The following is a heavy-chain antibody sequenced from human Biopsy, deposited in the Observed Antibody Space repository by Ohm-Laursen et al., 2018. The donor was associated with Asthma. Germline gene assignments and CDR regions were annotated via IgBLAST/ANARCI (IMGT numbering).Heavy chain of an antibody. CDR3: ARVFESSEWDPFCHFGLDV. CDR1: GFSFSDYY. V-gene: IGHV3-11*01. Sequence: SLRLSCSASGFSFSDYYMTWMRQAPGKGLEWVSSISSSGSTTYPAESVKGRFTISRDNAQKSLFLQMGSLRAEDTAIYYCARVFESSEWDPFCHFGLDVWGQGTTVAVSS. J-gene: IGHJ6*02. D-gene: IGHD1-26*01. CDR2: ISSSGSTT.